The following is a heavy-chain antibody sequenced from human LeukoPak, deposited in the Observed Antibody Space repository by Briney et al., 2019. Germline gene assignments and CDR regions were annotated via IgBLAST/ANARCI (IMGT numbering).Heavy chain of an antibody. Sequence: GGSLRLSCAASGFALSSHWMNWVRQAPGKGLEWVSSISSSSSYIYYADSVKGRFTISRDNAKNSLYLQMNSLRAEDTAVYYCARGCPSTLGDWFDPWGQGTLVTVSS. CDR3: ARGCPSTLGDWFDP. V-gene: IGHV3-21*01. CDR2: ISSSSSYI. D-gene: IGHD2-8*01. CDR1: GFALSSHW. J-gene: IGHJ5*02.